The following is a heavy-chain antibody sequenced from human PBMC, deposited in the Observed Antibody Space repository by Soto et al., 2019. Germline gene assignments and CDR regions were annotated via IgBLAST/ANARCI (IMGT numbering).Heavy chain of an antibody. J-gene: IGHJ4*02. Sequence: QAGGSLRLSCAASGFTFSSYAMSWVRQAPGKGLEWVSAISGSGGSTYYADSVKGRFTISRDNSKNTLYLQMNSLRAEDTAVYYCAKFNWNIVVVPAAYFDYWGQGTLVTVSS. CDR2: ISGSGGST. CDR3: AKFNWNIVVVPAAYFDY. CDR1: GFTFSSYA. D-gene: IGHD2-2*01. V-gene: IGHV3-23*01.